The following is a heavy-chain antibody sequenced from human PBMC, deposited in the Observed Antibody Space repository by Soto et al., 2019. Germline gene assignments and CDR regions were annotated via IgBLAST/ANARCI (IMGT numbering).Heavy chain of an antibody. Sequence: EVQLLESGGGLVQPGGSLRLSCAASGFTFRTYGMSWVRQAPGKGLEWVSGISGSGGETYYGDSGEGRFTISRDNSENTLFLQMHRLRAEDTATYYCAKDTLYNTGSFDYWGQGTLVTVSS. D-gene: IGHD3-10*01. V-gene: IGHV3-23*01. CDR3: AKDTLYNTGSFDY. J-gene: IGHJ4*02. CDR1: GFTFRTYG. CDR2: ISGSGGET.